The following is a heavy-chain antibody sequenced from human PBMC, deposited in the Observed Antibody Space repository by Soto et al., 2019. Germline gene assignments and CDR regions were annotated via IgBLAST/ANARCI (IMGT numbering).Heavy chain of an antibody. CDR1: GFTFSSYS. D-gene: IGHD3-22*01. CDR3: ARNYYDSSEGDWFDP. V-gene: IGHV3-21*01. J-gene: IGHJ5*02. CDR2: ISSSSSYI. Sequence: GGSLRLSCAASGFTFSSYSMNWVRQAPGKGLEWVSSISSSSSYIYYADSVKGRFTISRDNAKNSLYLQMNSLRAEDTAVYYCARNYYDSSEGDWFDPWGQGTLVTVSS.